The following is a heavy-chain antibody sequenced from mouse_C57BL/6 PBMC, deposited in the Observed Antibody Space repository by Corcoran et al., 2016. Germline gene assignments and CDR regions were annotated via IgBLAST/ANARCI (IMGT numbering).Heavy chain of an antibody. V-gene: IGHV3-6*01. D-gene: IGHD3-2*02. CDR2: ISYDGST. CDR3: ARRGQLRSPFDY. Sequence: DVQLQASGPGLVKPYQSLSITCSVTGYSITSGYYWNWIRQFPGNKLEWMGYISYDGSTTYNPSLKIRISITRETSKNQFFLKLNSVTTEDTATYYCARRGQLRSPFDYCGQGTTLTVSS. J-gene: IGHJ2*01. CDR1: GYSITSGYY.